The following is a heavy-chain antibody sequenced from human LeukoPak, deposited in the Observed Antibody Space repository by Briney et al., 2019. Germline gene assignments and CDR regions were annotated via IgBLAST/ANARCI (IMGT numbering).Heavy chain of an antibody. J-gene: IGHJ4*02. CDR3: TGGGRYTSYYWQY. V-gene: IGHV3-7*01. CDR2: IKKDGSER. CDR1: ELIFSDFC. D-gene: IGHD1-26*01. Sequence: PGGSLRLSCVASELIFSDFCMTWVRHSRGKGLEWVATIKKDGSERYYVDSVKGRFTISRDNAENTLYLHMNSLRAEDTAVYYCTGGGRYTSYYWQYWGLGTLVTVSS.